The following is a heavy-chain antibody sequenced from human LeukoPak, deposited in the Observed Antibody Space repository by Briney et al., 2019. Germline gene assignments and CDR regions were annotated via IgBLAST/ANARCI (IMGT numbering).Heavy chain of an antibody. CDR3: ARGGPSMRYYFDY. D-gene: IGHD2-8*01. J-gene: IGHJ4*02. Sequence: GGAPRLFWSASRFTFRRYGMGWGRPAAGKGLEGGAVISYDGSNKYYADSVKGRFTISRDNSKNTLYLQMNSLRAEDTAVYYCARGGPSMRYYFDYWGQGTLVTVSS. CDR2: ISYDGSNK. V-gene: IGHV3-30-3*01. CDR1: RFTFRRYG.